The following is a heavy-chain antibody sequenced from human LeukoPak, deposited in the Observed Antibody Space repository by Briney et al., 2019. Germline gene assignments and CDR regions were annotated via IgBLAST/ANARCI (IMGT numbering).Heavy chain of an antibody. CDR2: ISAYNGNT. CDR3: ARKVNDYARVPENWFDP. V-gene: IGHV1-18*01. Sequence: ASVKVSCKASGYTFTSYGISWVRQAPGQGLEWMGWISAYNGNTNYAQKLQGRVTMTTDTSTSTAYMELRSLRSDDTAVYYCARKVNDYARVPENWFDPWGQGTLVTVSS. CDR1: GYTFTSYG. J-gene: IGHJ5*02. D-gene: IGHD3-16*01.